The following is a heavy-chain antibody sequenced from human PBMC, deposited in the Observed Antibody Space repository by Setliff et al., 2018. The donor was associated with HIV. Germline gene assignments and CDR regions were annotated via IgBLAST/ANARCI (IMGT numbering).Heavy chain of an antibody. CDR3: ARAPPGIQNDAFDV. Sequence: SETLSLTCAVYGGSFSGFYWTFIRQSPGKGLEWIGEVTHSGTTTYDPSLKSRITISVDTSKNQFSLRLTSVTAADTAVYYCARAPPGIQNDAFDVWGQGTMVTVSS. CDR1: GGSFSGFY. V-gene: IGHV4-34*10. CDR2: VTHSGTT. J-gene: IGHJ3*01.